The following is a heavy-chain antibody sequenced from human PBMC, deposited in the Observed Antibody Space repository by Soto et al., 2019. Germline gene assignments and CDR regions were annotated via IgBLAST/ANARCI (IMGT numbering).Heavy chain of an antibody. CDR1: GFTFRGDA. J-gene: IGHJ4*02. CDR2: ISGSGEVT. D-gene: IGHD1-1*01. CDR3: ARSEMTYNWND. Sequence: EVQLLESGGDLVQPGGSLRLACAASGFTFRGDAMSWVRQAPGKGLEWVSSISGSGEVTHYAESVKGRFTISRDNSKNTLSLQMESLRAEDTALYYCARSEMTYNWNDWGQGTLVTVSS. V-gene: IGHV3-23*01.